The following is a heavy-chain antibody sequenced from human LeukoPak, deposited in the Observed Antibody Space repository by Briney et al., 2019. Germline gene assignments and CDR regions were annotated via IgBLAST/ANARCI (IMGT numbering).Heavy chain of an antibody. Sequence: GPSVQVSCKASGYTFTSYGISWVRQAPGQGLEWMGWISAYNGNTNYAQKLQGRVTMTTDTSTSTAYMELRSLGSDDTAVYYCARKRYSSGWSPFDYWGQGTLVTVSS. CDR3: ARKRYSSGWSPFDY. V-gene: IGHV1-18*01. CDR2: ISAYNGNT. D-gene: IGHD6-19*01. J-gene: IGHJ4*02. CDR1: GYTFTSYG.